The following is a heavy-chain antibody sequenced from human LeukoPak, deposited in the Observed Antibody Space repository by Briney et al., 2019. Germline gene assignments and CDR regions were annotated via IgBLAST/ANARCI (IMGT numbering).Heavy chain of an antibody. V-gene: IGHV5-51*01. CDR2: IYPGDSDI. Sequence: GESLKISCKGSGYSFTSYWIGWVRQMPGKGLEWMGIIYPGDSDIRYSPSFQGQVTISADKSISTAYLQWSSLKASDTAMYYCARHPNQYYYDSSGYWIFDYWGQGTLVTVSS. CDR3: ARHPNQYYYDSSGYWIFDY. D-gene: IGHD3-22*01. CDR1: GYSFTSYW. J-gene: IGHJ4*02.